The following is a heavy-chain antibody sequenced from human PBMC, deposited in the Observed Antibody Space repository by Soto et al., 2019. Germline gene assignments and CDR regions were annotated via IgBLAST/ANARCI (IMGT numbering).Heavy chain of an antibody. J-gene: IGHJ6*02. CDR1: GGTFSSYA. D-gene: IGHD1-7*01. V-gene: IGHV1-69*01. CDR2: IIPIFGTA. Sequence: QVQLVQSGAEVKKPGSSVKVSCKASGGTFSSYAISWVRQAPGQGLEWMGGIIPIFGTANYAQKFQSRVTITADESTSTAYMELSSLRSEDTAVYYCARDDITGTTWGNSYYYYGMDVWGQGTTVTVSS. CDR3: ARDDITGTTWGNSYYYYGMDV.